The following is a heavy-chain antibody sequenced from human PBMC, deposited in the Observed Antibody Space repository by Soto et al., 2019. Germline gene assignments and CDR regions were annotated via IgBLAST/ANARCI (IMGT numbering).Heavy chain of an antibody. CDR3: AIYSRITIFGVVIMSYYYYGMDV. CDR2: IIPIFGTA. V-gene: IGHV1-69*13. D-gene: IGHD3-3*01. J-gene: IGHJ6*02. CDR1: GGTFSSYA. Sequence: SVKVSCKASGGTFSSYAISWVRQAPGQGLEWMGGIIPIFGTANYAQKFQGRVTITADESTSAAYMELSSLRSEDTAVYYCAIYSRITIFGVVIMSYYYYGMDVWGQGTTVTVSS.